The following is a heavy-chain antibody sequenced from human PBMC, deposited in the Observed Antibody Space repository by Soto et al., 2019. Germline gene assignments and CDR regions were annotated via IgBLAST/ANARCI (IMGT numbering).Heavy chain of an antibody. CDR1: GFTFWSYA. Sequence: GGALRLSCSAPGFTFWSYALSWGRQAPGKGLEWVSAISGSGGSTYYADSVKGRFTISRDNSKNTLYLQMNSLRAEDTAVYYCAKDGPGTTGYWGQGTLVTVSS. CDR3: AKDGPGTTGY. CDR2: ISGSGGST. D-gene: IGHD1-7*01. V-gene: IGHV3-23*01. J-gene: IGHJ4*02.